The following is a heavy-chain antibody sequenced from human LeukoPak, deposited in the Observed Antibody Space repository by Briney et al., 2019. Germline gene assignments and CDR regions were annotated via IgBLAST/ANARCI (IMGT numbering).Heavy chain of an antibody. V-gene: IGHV4-4*02. Sequence: GTLSLTCAVSGASISGGTWWSWVRQPPGKGLEWIGDIFHSGSTNYNPSLKSRLTISVDKSKNQFSLELTSVTAADTAVYYCASPSGASTWWGQGTLVTVSS. J-gene: IGHJ4*02. D-gene: IGHD2-15*01. CDR1: GASISGGTW. CDR3: ASPSGASTW. CDR2: IFHSGST.